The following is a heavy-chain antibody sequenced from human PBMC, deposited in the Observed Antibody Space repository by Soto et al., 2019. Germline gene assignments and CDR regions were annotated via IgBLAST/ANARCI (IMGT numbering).Heavy chain of an antibody. CDR1: GFIFSRYS. D-gene: IGHD3-16*01. CDR3: ARGGISTSEDYNYINV. V-gene: IGHV3-23*01. J-gene: IGHJ6*03. CDR2: ISGSSLDS. Sequence: GSLRLSCTPPGFIFSRYSMNWVRQAPGQGLEWVAGISGSSLDSYYADPLKGQFTISQDNSNSTLYLQMSSPRAEDTAIYFCARGGISTSEDYNYINVWGKGT.